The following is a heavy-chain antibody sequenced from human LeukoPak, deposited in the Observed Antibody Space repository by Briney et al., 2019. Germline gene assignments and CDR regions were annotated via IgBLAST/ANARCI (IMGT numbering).Heavy chain of an antibody. V-gene: IGHV3-23*01. D-gene: IGHD2-2*02. Sequence: LSLTCTVSGGSISSGGYYWSWVRQAPGKGLEWVSTISGSGGSTYYADSVKGRFTISRDNSKNTYLQMNSLRVEDTAVYYCARDRVENYCNSVTCYSPDFDYWGQGTLVTVSS. CDR1: GGSISSGGYY. CDR3: ARDRVENYCNSVTCYSPDFDY. J-gene: IGHJ4*02. CDR2: ISGSGGST.